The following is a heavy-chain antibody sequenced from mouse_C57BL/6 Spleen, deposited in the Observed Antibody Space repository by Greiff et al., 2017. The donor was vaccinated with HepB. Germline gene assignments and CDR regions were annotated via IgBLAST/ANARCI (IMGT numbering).Heavy chain of an antibody. D-gene: IGHD2-1*01. CDR2: IYPGDGDT. J-gene: IGHJ1*03. V-gene: IGHV1-80*01. Sequence: QVQLQQSGAELVKPGASVKISCKASGYAFSSYWMNWVKQRPGKGLEWIGQIYPGDGDTNYNGKFKGKATLTADKASSPAYMQLSSLTSEDSAVYFCARRVMYWYFDVWGTGTTVTVSS. CDR1: GYAFSSYW. CDR3: ARRVMYWYFDV.